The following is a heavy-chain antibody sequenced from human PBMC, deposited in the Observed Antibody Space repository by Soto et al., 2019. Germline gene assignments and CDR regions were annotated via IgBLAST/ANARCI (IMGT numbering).Heavy chain of an antibody. CDR2: ISYDGSNK. V-gene: IGHV3-30-3*01. J-gene: IGHJ6*02. Sequence: QVQLVESGGGVVQPGRSLRLSCAASGFTFSSYAMHWVRQAPGKGLEWVAVISYDGSNKYYADSVKGRFTISRDNSKNTLYLQMNSLRAEDTAVYYCARDRATDTYYYYGMDVWGQGTTVTVSS. CDR3: ARDRATDTYYYYGMDV. CDR1: GFTFSSYA. D-gene: IGHD5-12*01.